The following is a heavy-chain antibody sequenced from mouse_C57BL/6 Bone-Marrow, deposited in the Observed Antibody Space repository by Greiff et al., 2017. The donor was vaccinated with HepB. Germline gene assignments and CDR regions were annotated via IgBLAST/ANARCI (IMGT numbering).Heavy chain of an antibody. V-gene: IGHV1-19*01. CDR1: GYTFTDYY. CDR2: INPYNGGT. CDR3: GGRWYFDV. Sequence: VHVKQSGPVLVKPGASVKMSCKASGYTFTDYYMNWVKQSHGKSLEWIGVINPYNGGTSYNQKFKGKATLTVDKSSSTAYMELNSLTSEDSAVYYCGGRWYFDVWGTGTTVTVSS. J-gene: IGHJ1*03.